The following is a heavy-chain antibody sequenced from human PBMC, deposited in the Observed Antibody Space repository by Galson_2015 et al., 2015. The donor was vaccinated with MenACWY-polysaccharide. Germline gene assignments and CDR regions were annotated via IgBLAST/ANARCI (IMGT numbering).Heavy chain of an antibody. Sequence: SQRLSCAASGFTFRTFPMNWVRQTPGKGLEWVAGISGSGNSAFYADSVRGRFTISRDNSRNTLYLQMNSLRADDTALYYCAKSGGDGVTVFATVPTAPESWGQGTLVTVSS. CDR2: ISGSGNSA. CDR3: AKSGGDGVTVFATVPTAPES. D-gene: IGHD2-21*01. CDR1: GFTFRTFP. J-gene: IGHJ4*02. V-gene: IGHV3-23*01.